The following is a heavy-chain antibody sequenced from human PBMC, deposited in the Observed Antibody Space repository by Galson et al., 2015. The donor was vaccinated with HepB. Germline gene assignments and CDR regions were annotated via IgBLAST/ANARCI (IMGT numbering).Heavy chain of an antibody. J-gene: IGHJ6*02. Sequence: SLRLSCAASGFTFSSYGMHWVRQAPGRGLEWVAVISYDGSNKYYADSVKGRFTISRDNSKNTLYLQMNSLRAEDTAVYYCAKVRYGDYYYYYYYGMDVWGQGTTVTVSS. CDR3: AKVRYGDYYYYYYYGMDV. V-gene: IGHV3-30*18. CDR2: ISYDGSNK. CDR1: GFTFSSYG. D-gene: IGHD4-17*01.